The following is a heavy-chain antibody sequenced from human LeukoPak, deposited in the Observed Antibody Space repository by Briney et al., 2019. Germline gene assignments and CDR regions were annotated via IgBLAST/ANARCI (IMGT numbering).Heavy chain of an antibody. J-gene: IGHJ4*02. Sequence: SETLSLTCTVSGASISSYYWSWIRQPPGKGLEWIGYIYYSGSTNYNPSLKSRVTISVDTSKNQFSLKLSSVTAADTAVYYCASVAAAAGLRYWGQGTLVTVSS. D-gene: IGHD6-13*01. CDR2: IYYSGST. CDR1: GASISSYY. CDR3: ASVAAAAGLRY. V-gene: IGHV4-59*01.